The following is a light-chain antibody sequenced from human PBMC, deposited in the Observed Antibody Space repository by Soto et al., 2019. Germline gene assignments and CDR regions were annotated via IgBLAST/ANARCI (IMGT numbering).Light chain of an antibody. CDR2: GNS. V-gene: IGLV1-40*01. J-gene: IGLJ3*02. CDR3: QSYDSSLSGWV. Sequence: QSVLTQPPSVSGAPGQRVTISCTGSSSNIGAGYDVHWYQQLPGTAPKLLIYGNSNRPSGVPDRLSGSKSGTSASLAITGLQAEDEADYYCQSYDSSLSGWVSGGGTKLTVL. CDR1: SSNIGAGYD.